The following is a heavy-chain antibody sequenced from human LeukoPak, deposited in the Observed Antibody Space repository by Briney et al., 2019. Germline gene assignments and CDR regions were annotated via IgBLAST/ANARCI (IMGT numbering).Heavy chain of an antibody. Sequence: SVKVSCKASGGTFSSYAISWVRQAPGQGLEWVGGIIPIFGTANYAQKFQGRVTITADKSTSTAYMELSSLRSEDTAVYYCARGGSSWYPYFDYWGQGTLVTVSS. CDR2: IIPIFGTA. CDR3: ARGGSSWYPYFDY. J-gene: IGHJ4*02. CDR1: GGTFSSYA. D-gene: IGHD6-13*01. V-gene: IGHV1-69*06.